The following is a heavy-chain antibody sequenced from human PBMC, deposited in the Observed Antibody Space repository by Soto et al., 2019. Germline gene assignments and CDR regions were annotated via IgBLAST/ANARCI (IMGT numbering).Heavy chain of an antibody. D-gene: IGHD3-10*01. J-gene: IGHJ5*02. CDR2: IWYDGSNK. CDR3: ARDYGSGSSFWFDP. V-gene: IGHV3-33*01. CDR1: GFTFSSYG. Sequence: GGSLRLSCAASGFTFSSYGMHWVRQAPGKGLEWVAVIWYDGSNKYYADSVKGRFTISRDNSKNTLYLQMNSLRAEDTAVYYCARDYGSGSSFWFDPWGQGTLVTVSS.